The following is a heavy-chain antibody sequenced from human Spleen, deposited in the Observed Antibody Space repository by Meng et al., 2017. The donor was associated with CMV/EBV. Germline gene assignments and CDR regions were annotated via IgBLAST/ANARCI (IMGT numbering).Heavy chain of an antibody. D-gene: IGHD6-19*01. V-gene: IGHV1-2*02. CDR1: GYTFTGHY. CDR3: VRSQGGSANKKYYFAC. Sequence: ASVKVSCKASGYTFTGHYIHWVRQAPGLGLEWMGFINPNSGDTSYPQKFQGRVTMTRDTSISSVYMEVTSLRSDDTAIYSCVRSQGGSANKKYYFACWGQGTLVTVSS. J-gene: IGHJ4*02. CDR2: INPNSGDT.